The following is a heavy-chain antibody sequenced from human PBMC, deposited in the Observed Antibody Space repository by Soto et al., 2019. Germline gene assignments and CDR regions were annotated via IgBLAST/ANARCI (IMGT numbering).Heavy chain of an antibody. J-gene: IGHJ1*01. V-gene: IGHV3-9*01. Sequence: GGSLRLSCAASGFTFDDYAMHWVRQAPGKGLEWVSGISWNSGYIGHADSVKGRFTISRDNAKNSLYLQMNSLRVEDSALYYCAKAARGYCGGGSCFLEYFQHWGQGTLVTVSS. CDR1: GFTFDDYA. D-gene: IGHD2-15*01. CDR3: AKAARGYCGGGSCFLEYFQH. CDR2: ISWNSGYI.